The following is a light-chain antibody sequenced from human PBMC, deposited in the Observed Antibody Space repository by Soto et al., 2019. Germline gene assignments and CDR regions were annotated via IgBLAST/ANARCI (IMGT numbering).Light chain of an antibody. V-gene: IGLV2-14*01. CDR1: SSDVGGYNY. J-gene: IGLJ2*01. CDR3: SSYTSSSTVV. CDR2: EVN. Sequence: QSVLTQPASVSGSPGQSITISCTGTSSDVGGYNYVSWYQQHPGKAPKVMIYEVNNRPSGVSNRFSGSKSGNTASLTISGLQAEDEADYYCSSYTSSSTVVFGGGTKVTV.